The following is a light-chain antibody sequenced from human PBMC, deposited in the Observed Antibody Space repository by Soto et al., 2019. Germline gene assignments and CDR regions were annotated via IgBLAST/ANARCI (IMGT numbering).Light chain of an antibody. V-gene: IGKV3-11*01. J-gene: IGKJ1*01. Sequence: EIVLTQSPATLSLSPGERATLSCRASQSVSSYLAWYQQKPGQAPRLLIYDASNRATGIPARFSGSGSGTDFTLTITRLEPEDFALYYCQQYGHSPRTFGQGTKVDIK. CDR3: QQYGHSPRT. CDR1: QSVSSY. CDR2: DAS.